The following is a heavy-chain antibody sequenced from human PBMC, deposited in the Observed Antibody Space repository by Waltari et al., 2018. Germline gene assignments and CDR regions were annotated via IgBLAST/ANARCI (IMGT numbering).Heavy chain of an antibody. Sequence: QVLLQESGPGLVKSSGALSLPCSVTVDSISRSSRCWRRQAPGKGLEWIGYMSTSGTTKYNPSLKSRVTISVDTSKSQLLLRLRSVTASDTAVYYCARHYGMVVDYYYYYGLDVWGQGTTVTVS. D-gene: IGHD3-3*01. CDR1: VDSISRSS. V-gene: IGHV4-59*08. CDR3: ARHYGMVVDYYYYYGLDV. CDR2: MSTSGTT. J-gene: IGHJ6*02.